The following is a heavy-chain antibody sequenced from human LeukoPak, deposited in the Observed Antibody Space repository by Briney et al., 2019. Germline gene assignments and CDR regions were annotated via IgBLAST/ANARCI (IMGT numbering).Heavy chain of an antibody. CDR1: GGSISSNYYS. Sequence: PSETLSLTCTVSGGSISSNYYSWGWIRQPPGESLEWIGSIYYSGNTYYTPSLRSRVTISVDTSKNQFSLKLSPVTAADTAVYYCGRRSPTLVGANNYPHAFDIWGQGTMVTVSS. V-gene: IGHV4-39*01. J-gene: IGHJ3*02. CDR3: GRRSPTLVGANNYPHAFDI. CDR2: IYYSGNT. D-gene: IGHD1-26*01.